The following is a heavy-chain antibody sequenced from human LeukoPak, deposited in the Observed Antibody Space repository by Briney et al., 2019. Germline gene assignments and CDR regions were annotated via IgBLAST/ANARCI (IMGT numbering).Heavy chain of an antibody. D-gene: IGHD4-23*01. CDR3: TTDNYYGGNSGLNY. CDR1: GFTFSSYA. J-gene: IGHJ4*02. CDR2: ISGSGGST. V-gene: IGHV3-23*01. Sequence: GGSLRLSCAASGFTFSSYAMSWVRQAPGKGLEWVSAISGSGGSTYYADSVKGRFTISRDNSKNTLYLQMNSLRAEDTAVYYCTTDNYYGGNSGLNYWGQGTLVTVSS.